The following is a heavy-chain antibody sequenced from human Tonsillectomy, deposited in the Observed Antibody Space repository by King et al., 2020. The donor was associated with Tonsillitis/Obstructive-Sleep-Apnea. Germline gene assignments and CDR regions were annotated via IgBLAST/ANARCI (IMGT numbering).Heavy chain of an antibody. CDR3: AVAMIEDPSEY. J-gene: IGHJ4*02. V-gene: IGHV3-11*05. Sequence: VQLVESGGGLVKPGGSLTLSCAASGFSFSDYYMSWIRQAPGKGPEWISYIATGSTYTNYADSVKGRFSISRDNAKNSLYLQMNSLKAEDTAVYYCAVAMIEDPSEYWGQGTLVTVSS. CDR1: GFSFSDYY. D-gene: IGHD2-21*01. CDR2: IATGSTYT.